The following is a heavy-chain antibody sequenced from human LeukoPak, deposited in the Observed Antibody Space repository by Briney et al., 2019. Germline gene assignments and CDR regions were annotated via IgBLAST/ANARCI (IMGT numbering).Heavy chain of an antibody. J-gene: IGHJ4*02. D-gene: IGHD2-15*01. CDR1: GVTFSSYW. V-gene: IGHV3-74*01. Sequence: GGALRLSCAASGVTFSSYWMHGVRQAPGRGVGGVSRINMDGSTRSCADPVNGRLTISRDNAANTLYLQMNSLRAEDTAVYHCASVRSGGTYYDYWGQGTLVTVSS. CDR2: INMDGSTR. CDR3: ASVRSGGTYYDY.